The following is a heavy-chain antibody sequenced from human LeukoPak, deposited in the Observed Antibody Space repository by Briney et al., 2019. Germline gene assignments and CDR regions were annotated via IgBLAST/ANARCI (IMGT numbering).Heavy chain of an antibody. CDR1: GYTFTAYH. CDR3: AREMESGKVVTPGY. D-gene: IGHD4-23*01. CDR2: INPICGGK. Sequence: SLSLSSTASGYTFTAYHMNWGRQAARQGLEWMEWINPICGGKNYEQKFQGRVNMISDTSNSTANLELRSLRSDDTGVYYCAREMESGKVVTPGYWGQGTLVSVSS. V-gene: IGHV1-2*02. J-gene: IGHJ4*02.